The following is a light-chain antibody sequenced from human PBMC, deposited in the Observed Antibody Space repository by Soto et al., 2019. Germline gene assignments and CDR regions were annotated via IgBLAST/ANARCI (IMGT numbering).Light chain of an antibody. CDR2: GNS. Sequence: QSVLTQPPSVSGAPGQRVTISCTGGSSNIGAGYDVHWYQQLPGTAPKLLIYGNSNRPSGVPDRFSGSKSGTSASLAITGLQAEDEAHYYCQSYDSSLSGYVFGTGTKVTVL. CDR3: QSYDSSLSGYV. V-gene: IGLV1-40*01. CDR1: SSNIGAGYD. J-gene: IGLJ1*01.